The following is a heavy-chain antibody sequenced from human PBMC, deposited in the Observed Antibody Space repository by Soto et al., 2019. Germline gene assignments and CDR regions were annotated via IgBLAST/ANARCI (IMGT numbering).Heavy chain of an antibody. CDR3: ARDTVGDCTNGVCYQPYNWFDP. J-gene: IGHJ5*02. CDR1: GFPFSDYY. CDR2: ISSSGSTI. Sequence: PGGSLRVSCAASGFPFSDYYMSWIRQAPGKGLEWVSYISSSGSTIYYADPVKGRFTISRDNAKNSLYLQMNSLRAEDTAVYYCARDTVGDCTNGVCYQPYNWFDPWGQGTLVTVSS. V-gene: IGHV3-11*01. D-gene: IGHD2-8*01.